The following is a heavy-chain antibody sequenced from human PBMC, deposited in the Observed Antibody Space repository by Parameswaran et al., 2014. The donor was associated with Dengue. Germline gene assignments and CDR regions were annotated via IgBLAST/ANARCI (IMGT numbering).Heavy chain of an antibody. D-gene: IGHD4-17*01. CDR3: ASSYGDYVEGFDY. V-gene: IGHV4-59*01. J-gene: IGHJ4*02. Sequence: VRQAPGKGLEWIGYIYCSGSTNYNPSLKSRVTISVDTSKNQFSLKLSSVTAADTAVYYCASSYGDYVEGFDYWGQGTLVTVSS. CDR2: IYCSGST.